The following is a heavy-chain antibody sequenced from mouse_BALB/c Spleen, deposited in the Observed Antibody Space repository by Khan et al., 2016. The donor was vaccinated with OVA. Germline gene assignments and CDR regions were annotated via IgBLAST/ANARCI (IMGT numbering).Heavy chain of an antibody. CDR2: INPSTGYT. J-gene: IGHJ2*01. Sequence: VQLQQSGAELAKPGASVKMSCKASGYTFINYWILWVKQRPGQGLEWIGYINPSTGYTEYNQNFKDKATLTADKSSSTASMQLRSLTSEDSAVYYCARRGLRWDFDYWGQGTTLTVSS. D-gene: IGHD1-1*01. V-gene: IGHV1-7*01. CDR3: ARRGLRWDFDY. CDR1: GYTFINYW.